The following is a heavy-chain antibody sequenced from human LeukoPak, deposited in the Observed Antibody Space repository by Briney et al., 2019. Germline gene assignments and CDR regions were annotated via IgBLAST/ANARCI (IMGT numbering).Heavy chain of an antibody. V-gene: IGHV3-48*03. D-gene: IGHD5-24*01. CDR3: AREWGMATIDY. J-gene: IGHJ4*02. CDR2: ISSSGSTI. Sequence: GGSLRLSCAASGFTFSSYEMNWVRQAPGKGLEWVSYISSSGSTIYYADSVKGRFTISRDNAKNSLYLQMNSLRAEDTAVYYCAREWGMATIDYWGQGTLVTVSS. CDR1: GFTFSSYE.